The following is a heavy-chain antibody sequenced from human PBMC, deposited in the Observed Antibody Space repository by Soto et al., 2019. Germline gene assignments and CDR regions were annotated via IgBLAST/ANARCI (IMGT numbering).Heavy chain of an antibody. J-gene: IGHJ6*03. CDR1: GYSFTSYW. CDR3: ARHLVVPASYYYYYMDV. CDR2: IYPGDSDT. Sequence: XXSMKNSFKGSGYSFTSYWICRVLQMPGKGLEWMGIIYPGDSDTRYSPSFQGQVTISADKSISTAYLQWSSLKASETAMYYCARHLVVPASYYYYYMDVWGKGTTVTAP. V-gene: IGHV5-51*01. D-gene: IGHD2-2*01.